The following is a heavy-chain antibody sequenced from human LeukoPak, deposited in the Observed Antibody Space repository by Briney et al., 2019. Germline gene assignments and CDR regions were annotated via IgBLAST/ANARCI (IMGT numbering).Heavy chain of an antibody. D-gene: IGHD2-2*02. CDR2: INPNSGGT. CDR1: GYTFTGYY. CDR3: ARGVVPAAISGVYYYYYYGMDV. J-gene: IGHJ6*02. V-gene: IGHV1-2*02. Sequence: ASVKASCKASGYTFTGYYMHWVRQAPGQGLEWMGWINPNSGGTNYAQKFQGRVTMTRDTSISTAYMELSRLRSDDTAVYYCARGVVPAAISGVYYYYYYGMDVWGQGTTVTVSS.